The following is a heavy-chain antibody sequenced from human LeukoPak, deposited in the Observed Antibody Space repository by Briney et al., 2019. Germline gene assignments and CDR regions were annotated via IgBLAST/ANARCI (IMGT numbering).Heavy chain of an antibody. D-gene: IGHD1-26*01. Sequence: SVKVSCKASGGTFSSYAISWVRQAPGQGLEWMGRIFPIFATANYAQKFQGRVTITADESTSTAYMELSSLRSEDTAVYYCARESGSYGAYFDYWGQGTLVTVSS. CDR1: GGTFSSYA. CDR3: ARESGSYGAYFDY. V-gene: IGHV1-69*13. CDR2: IFPIFATA. J-gene: IGHJ4*02.